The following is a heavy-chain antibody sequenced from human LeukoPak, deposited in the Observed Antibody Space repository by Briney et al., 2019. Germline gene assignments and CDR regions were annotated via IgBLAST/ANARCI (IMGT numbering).Heavy chain of an antibody. CDR3: ASPSVADYGDYAFDY. J-gene: IGHJ4*02. CDR1: GYTFTGYY. D-gene: IGHD4-17*01. V-gene: IGHV1-2*02. Sequence: ASAKVSCKASGYTFTGYYMHWVRQAPGQGLEWMGWINPNSGGTNYAQKFQGRVTMTRDTSISTAYMELSRLRSDGTAVYYCASPSVADYGDYAFDYWGQGTLVTVAS. CDR2: INPNSGGT.